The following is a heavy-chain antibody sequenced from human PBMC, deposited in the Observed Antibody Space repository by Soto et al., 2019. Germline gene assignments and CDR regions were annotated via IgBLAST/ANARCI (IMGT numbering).Heavy chain of an antibody. D-gene: IGHD3-10*01. CDR2: IYWNDDK. CDR3: VYSEGLTVFRGVTPTYT. V-gene: IGHV2-5*01. J-gene: IGHJ4*02. CDR1: AFSFITSAMG. Sequence: ESGPTLVNPTQTLTLTCTFSAFSFITSAMGVGWIRQPPGKALEWLALIYWNDDKRYSPSLKSRLTITKDTSKNQVVLTMTDMDPVDTATYYCVYSEGLTVFRGVTPTYTWGQGNPLTISS.